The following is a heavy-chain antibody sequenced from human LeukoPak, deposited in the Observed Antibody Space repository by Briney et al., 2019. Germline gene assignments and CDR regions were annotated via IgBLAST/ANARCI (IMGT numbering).Heavy chain of an antibody. CDR3: ACLLYSSGHNDY. CDR2: IYYRGST. Sequence: SGTLSLTCTVSGGSIRSYYWSWIRQPPGGGLGWIGYIYYRGSTNFNPSLKSRVTISVDTSKNQFSLELSSVTAADTPVHYCACLLYSSGHNDYWGQGTLVTVSS. CDR1: GGSIRSYY. J-gene: IGHJ4*02. D-gene: IGHD6-19*01. V-gene: IGHV4-59*08.